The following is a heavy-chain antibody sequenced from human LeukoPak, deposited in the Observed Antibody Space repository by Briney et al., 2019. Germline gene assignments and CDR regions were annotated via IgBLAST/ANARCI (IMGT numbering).Heavy chain of an antibody. D-gene: IGHD1-1*01. V-gene: IGHV1-2*02. CDR2: INPDTGFT. J-gene: IGHJ4*02. CDR1: GYTFTDDY. CDR3: APTPEAYSSNWNV. Sequence: ASVKVSCKASGYTFTDDYMHWVRQAPGQGLEFMGWINPDTGFTNYAQKFQGRVTMTRDTSISTAYMEVNRLTSDVTAVYYCAPTPEAYSSNWNVWGQGTLVTVSS.